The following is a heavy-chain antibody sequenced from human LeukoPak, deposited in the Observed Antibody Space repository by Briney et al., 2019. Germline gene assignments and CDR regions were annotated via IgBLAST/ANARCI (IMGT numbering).Heavy chain of an antibody. Sequence: SVKVSCKASGGTFSSYAISWVRQAPGQGLEWMGGIIPIFGTANYAQKFQGRVTITADESTSTAYMELSSLRSEDTAVYYCARAGIAARRHTLYRGFDPWGQGTLATVSS. J-gene: IGHJ5*02. D-gene: IGHD6-6*01. CDR3: ARAGIAARRHTLYRGFDP. CDR2: IIPIFGTA. CDR1: GGTFSSYA. V-gene: IGHV1-69*13.